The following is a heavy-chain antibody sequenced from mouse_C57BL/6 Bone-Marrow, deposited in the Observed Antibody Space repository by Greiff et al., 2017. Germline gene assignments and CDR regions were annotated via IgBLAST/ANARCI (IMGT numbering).Heavy chain of an antibody. V-gene: IGHV14-3*01. J-gene: IGHJ1*03. Sequence: EVNVVESVAELVRPGASVKLSCTASGFTITNTYMHWVKQRPEQGLEWIGRIDPANGNTKYAPKFQGKATITADTSSNTAYLQLSSLTSEDTAIXYCASVGWLPGYFDVWGTGTTVTVSS. CDR2: IDPANGNT. D-gene: IGHD2-2*01. CDR1: GFTITNTY. CDR3: ASVGWLPGYFDV.